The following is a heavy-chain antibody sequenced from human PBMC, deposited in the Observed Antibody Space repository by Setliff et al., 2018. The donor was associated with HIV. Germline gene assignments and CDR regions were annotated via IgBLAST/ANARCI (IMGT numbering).Heavy chain of an antibody. CDR3: AKGRYSSSPYYYYYMDV. J-gene: IGHJ6*03. CDR1: GFTFSRYG. CDR2: ISYDGSNK. Sequence: GGSLRLSCAASGFTFSRYGIHWVRQAPGKGLEWVAVISYDGSNKYYADSVKGRFTISRDNSKNTLSLQMNSLRAEDTAVYYCAKGRYSSSPYYYYYMDVWGKGTTVTSP. V-gene: IGHV3-30*18. D-gene: IGHD6-13*01.